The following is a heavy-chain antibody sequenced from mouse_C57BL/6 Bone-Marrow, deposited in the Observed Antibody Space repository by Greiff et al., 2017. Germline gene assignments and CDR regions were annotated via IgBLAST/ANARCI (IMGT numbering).Heavy chain of an antibody. V-gene: IGHV1-54*01. Sequence: QVQLKESGAELVRPGTSVKVSCKASGYAFTNYLIEWVKQRPGQGLEWIGVINPESGGTNYNEKFKGKATLTADKSSSTAYMQLSSLTSEYSAVYFCAKEGYYGNDAMDYWGQGTSVTVSS. J-gene: IGHJ4*01. CDR2: INPESGGT. CDR1: GYAFTNYL. D-gene: IGHD2-1*01. CDR3: AKEGYYGNDAMDY.